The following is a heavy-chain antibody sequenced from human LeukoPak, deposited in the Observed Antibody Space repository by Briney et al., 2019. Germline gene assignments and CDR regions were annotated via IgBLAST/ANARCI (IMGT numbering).Heavy chain of an antibody. Sequence: SETLSLTCTVSGGSINSHYWSWIRQTAGQGLEWIGRIYSSGSTNYNPSLKSRVTMSMDLSKNQFSLRLNSVTAADTAVYYCATAPNVYYYDYWGQGALVTVSS. J-gene: IGHJ4*02. CDR3: ATAPNVYYYDY. V-gene: IGHV4-4*07. D-gene: IGHD2-8*01. CDR2: IYSSGST. CDR1: GGSINSHY.